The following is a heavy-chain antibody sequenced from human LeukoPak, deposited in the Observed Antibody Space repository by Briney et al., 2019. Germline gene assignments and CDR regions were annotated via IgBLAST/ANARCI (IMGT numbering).Heavy chain of an antibody. Sequence: GGSLRLSCAASGFTVSSNYMSWVRQAPGKGLEWVSVIYSGGSTYYADSVKGRFTISRDNSKNTLYLQMNSLRAEDTAVYYCARDLGGSYDKGAFDIWGQGTMVTVSS. V-gene: IGHV3-66*02. CDR2: IYSGGST. J-gene: IGHJ3*02. D-gene: IGHD1-26*01. CDR1: GFTVSSNY. CDR3: ARDLGGSYDKGAFDI.